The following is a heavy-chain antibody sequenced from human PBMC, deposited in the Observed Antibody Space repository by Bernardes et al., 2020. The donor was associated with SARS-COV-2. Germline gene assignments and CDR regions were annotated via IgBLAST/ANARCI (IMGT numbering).Heavy chain of an antibody. D-gene: IGHD1-26*01. J-gene: IGHJ1*01. CDR3: AKTLSGNYEAYYPH. CDR2: ISGSGGLT. CDR1: GFTFSTYA. Sequence: GGSLRLSCAASGFTFSTYAMTWVRQAPGKGLEWVSTISGSGGLTFYADSVKGRFTISRDNSKNTLYLQMNSLRAEDTAIYYCAKTLSGNYEAYYPHWGQGTLVTVSS. V-gene: IGHV3-23*01.